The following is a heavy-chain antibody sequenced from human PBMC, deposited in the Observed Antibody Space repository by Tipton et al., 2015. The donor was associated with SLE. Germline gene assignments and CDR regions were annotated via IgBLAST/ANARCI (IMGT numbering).Heavy chain of an antibody. J-gene: IGHJ3*02. D-gene: IGHD3-3*01. CDR3: ARQRMPFLEWLPDAFDI. CDR1: GFTFSSYA. Sequence: SLRLSCAASGFTFSSYAMHWVRQAPGKGLEWVAVISYDGSNKYYADSVKGRFTISRDNSKNSLYLQMNSLRAEDTAVYYCARQRMPFLEWLPDAFDIWGQGTMVTVSS. CDR2: ISYDGSNK. V-gene: IGHV3-30*04.